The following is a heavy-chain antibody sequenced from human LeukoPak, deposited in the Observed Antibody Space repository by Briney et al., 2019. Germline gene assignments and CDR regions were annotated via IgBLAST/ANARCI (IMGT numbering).Heavy chain of an antibody. CDR3: ARDFGVSGAYYYYMDV. D-gene: IGHD3-16*01. V-gene: IGHV3-11*01. CDR1: GFTFSSYA. J-gene: IGHJ6*03. CDR2: ISTSGLTT. Sequence: GGSLRLSCAASGFTFSSYAMSWIRQAPGKGLEWVSYISTSGLTTHYADSVKGRFTISRDNAQNSLYLQMNSLRVEDTAVYYCARDFGVSGAYYYYMDVWGKGTTVTISS.